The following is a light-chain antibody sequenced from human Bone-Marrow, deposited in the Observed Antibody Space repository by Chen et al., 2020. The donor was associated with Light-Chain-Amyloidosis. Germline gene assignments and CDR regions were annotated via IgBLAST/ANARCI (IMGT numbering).Light chain of an antibody. Sequence: SALTQPASVSGSPGQSIPISCPGTSSDVGGYNYVSWYQQHPGKAPKLMIYDASNRPSGVSNRFSGSKSGNTASLTISGLQAEDEADYYCSSYTSSSTVVFGGGTKLTVL. CDR2: DAS. CDR1: SSDVGGYNY. J-gene: IGLJ2*01. CDR3: SSYTSSSTVV. V-gene: IGLV2-14*03.